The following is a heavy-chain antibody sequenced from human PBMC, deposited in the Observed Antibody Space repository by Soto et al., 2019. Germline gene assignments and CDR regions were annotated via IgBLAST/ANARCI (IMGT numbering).Heavy chain of an antibody. J-gene: IGHJ5*02. CDR1: GFTFSEYW. V-gene: IGHV3-7*01. CDR3: ARGGRDAYDWFDP. D-gene: IGHD3-16*01. Sequence: EAQLVESGGGLVQPGGSLRVSCAVSGFTFSEYWMSWVRQAPGKGLEWVAKIKQDGSEKDYVDSVKGRFTISRDNANNSLYLRMYNLRVEDTAIYYCARGGRDAYDWFDPWGQGTLVTVSS. CDR2: IKQDGSEK.